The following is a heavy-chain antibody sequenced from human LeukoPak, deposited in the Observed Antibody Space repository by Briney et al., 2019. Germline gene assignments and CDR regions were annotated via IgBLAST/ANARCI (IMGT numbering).Heavy chain of an antibody. V-gene: IGHV5-51*01. CDR2: IYPGDSAT. J-gene: IGHJ6*02. CDR3: AIHDTSKGMDV. CDR1: GYSFTKYW. D-gene: IGHD5-18*01. Sequence: GESLKISCKGSGYSFTKYWIAWVRPMPGKGVGWMRIIYPGDSATRYSPSFQGQVTISVDKSISTAYLQWSSLKASDTAMYYCAIHDTSKGMDVWGQGTTVTVS.